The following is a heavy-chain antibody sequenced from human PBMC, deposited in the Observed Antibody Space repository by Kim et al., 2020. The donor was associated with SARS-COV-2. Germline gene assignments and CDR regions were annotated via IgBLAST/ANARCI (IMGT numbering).Heavy chain of an antibody. CDR3: ASVGNWYSGGWSYFDY. CDR2: IYYSGST. J-gene: IGHJ4*02. CDR1: GGSISSYY. Sequence: SETLSLTCTVSGGSISSYYWSWIRQPPGKGLEWIGYIYYSGSTNYNPSLKSRGTISVDMSKNQFSLKLSSVTAADTAVYYCASVGNWYSGGWSYFDYLGERALVTVSS. D-gene: IGHD6-19*01. V-gene: IGHV4-59*01.